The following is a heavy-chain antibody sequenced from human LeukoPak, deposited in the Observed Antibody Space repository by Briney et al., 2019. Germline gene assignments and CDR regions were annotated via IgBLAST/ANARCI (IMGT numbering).Heavy chain of an antibody. D-gene: IGHD1-20*01. Sequence: SETLSLTCSVSGASISSDYWSWIRQPPGKGLEWIGYIYYSGSTNYNPSLKSRVTISVETSKNQFSLELSFVTAADTAVYYCARYNWGGHDAFDIWGQGTMVTVSS. V-gene: IGHV4-59*01. CDR3: ARYNWGGHDAFDI. CDR2: IYYSGST. J-gene: IGHJ3*02. CDR1: GASISSDY.